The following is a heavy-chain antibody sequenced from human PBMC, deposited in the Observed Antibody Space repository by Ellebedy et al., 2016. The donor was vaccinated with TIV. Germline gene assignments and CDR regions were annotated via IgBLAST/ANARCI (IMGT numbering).Heavy chain of an antibody. Sequence: PGGSLRLSCAASGFTVSSNYMSWLRQAPGRGLEWVSVIYSGGNTYYADSVKGRFTMSRDNSKNTLYLQLNSLRAEDTALYFCARGKLMVYADWGQGTLVTVSS. D-gene: IGHD2-8*01. CDR3: ARGKLMVYAD. CDR2: IYSGGNT. J-gene: IGHJ4*02. V-gene: IGHV3-53*01. CDR1: GFTVSSNY.